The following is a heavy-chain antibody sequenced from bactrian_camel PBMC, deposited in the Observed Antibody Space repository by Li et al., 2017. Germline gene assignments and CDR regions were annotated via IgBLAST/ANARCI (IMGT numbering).Heavy chain of an antibody. V-gene: IGHV3S53*01. D-gene: IGHD6*01. CDR2: MGSDGST. J-gene: IGHJ4*01. CDR3: ANLYFRAGGWDDGWYAAANWRY. CDR1: GDTASTYC. Sequence: HVQLVESGGGPVQAGGSLRLSCVASGDTASTYCMAWFRQAPGKEREGVAAMGSDGSTSYADFVKGRFTVSKDNAKNTLYLQMSNLKREDTAIYYCANLYFRAGGWDDGWYAAANWRYWGQGTQVTVS.